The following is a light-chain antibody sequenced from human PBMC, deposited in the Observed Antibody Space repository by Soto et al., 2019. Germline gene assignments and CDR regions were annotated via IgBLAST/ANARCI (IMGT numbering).Light chain of an antibody. J-gene: IGKJ1*01. CDR2: DAS. CDR3: QQYNSYSPET. CDR1: QSISSW. Sequence: DIQMTQSPSTLSASVGDRVTITCRASQSISSWLAWYQQKPGKAPNLLIYDASSLESGVPSRFSGSGSGTEFTLTISSLQPDDFATYYCQQYNSYSPETFGQGTKVEVE. V-gene: IGKV1-5*01.